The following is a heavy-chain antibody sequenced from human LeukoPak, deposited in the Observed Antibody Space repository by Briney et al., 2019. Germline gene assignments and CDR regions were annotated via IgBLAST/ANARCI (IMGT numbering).Heavy chain of an antibody. J-gene: IGHJ4*02. Sequence: SVTVSCKASGCTFSSYAFSWVRQAPGQGLEWMGRIITILGTENYAQKFQGRVTITADKSTTTAYMELSSLRSEDTAVYYCAGDTAMLLVADNWGQGTLVTVSS. CDR2: IITILGTE. V-gene: IGHV1-69*04. D-gene: IGHD5-18*01. CDR3: AGDTAMLLVADN. CDR1: GCTFSSYA.